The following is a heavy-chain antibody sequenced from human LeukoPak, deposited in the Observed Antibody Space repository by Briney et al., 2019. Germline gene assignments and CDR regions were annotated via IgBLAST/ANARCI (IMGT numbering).Heavy chain of an antibody. CDR3: SSLYYYDSSGYTIFDY. CDR2: ISGSGGST. V-gene: IGHV3-23*01. Sequence: PGGSLRLSCAASGFTFSSYAMSWVRQAPGKGLEWVSAISGSGGSTYCADSVKGRFTISRDNSKNTPYLQMNSLRAEDTAVYYCSSLYYYDSSGYTIFDYWGQGTLVTVSS. CDR1: GFTFSSYA. J-gene: IGHJ4*02. D-gene: IGHD3-22*01.